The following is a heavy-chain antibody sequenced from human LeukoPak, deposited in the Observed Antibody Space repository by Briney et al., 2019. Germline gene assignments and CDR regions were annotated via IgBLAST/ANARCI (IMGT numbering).Heavy chain of an antibody. V-gene: IGHV4-4*07. J-gene: IGHJ5*02. Sequence: SETLSLTFTGSGGSISSYYWSWIWQPAGKGLEWIGRIYTSGSTNYNPSLKSRVTMSVDTSKNQFSLKLSSVTAADTAVYYCARDSRYYDSSGYYYRDWFDPWGQGTLVTVSS. CDR2: IYTSGST. CDR3: ARDSRYYDSSGYYYRDWFDP. D-gene: IGHD3-22*01. CDR1: GGSISSYY.